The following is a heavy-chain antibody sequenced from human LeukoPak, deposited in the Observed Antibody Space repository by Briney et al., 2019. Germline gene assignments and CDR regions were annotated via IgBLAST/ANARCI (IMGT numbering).Heavy chain of an antibody. CDR1: GFSLSTSGVG. CDR2: IYWNDDK. J-gene: IGHJ4*02. Sequence: ESGPTLVNPTQTLTLTCTFSGFSLSTSGVGVGWIRQPPGKALEWLALIYWNDDKRYSPSLKSRLTITKDTSKNQVVLTMTNMDPVDTATYYCAHRGGITGTPVMFDYWGQGTLVTVSS. D-gene: IGHD1-20*01. CDR3: AHRGGITGTPVMFDY. V-gene: IGHV2-5*01.